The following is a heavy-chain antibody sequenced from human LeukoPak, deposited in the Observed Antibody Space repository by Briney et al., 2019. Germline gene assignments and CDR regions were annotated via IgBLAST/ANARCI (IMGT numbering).Heavy chain of an antibody. CDR3: ARVFLGYCSGGSCTSAFDI. V-gene: IGHV4-30-4*01. CDR2: IYYSGST. J-gene: IGHJ3*02. D-gene: IGHD2-15*01. Sequence: SETLSLTCTVSGGSISSGDYYWRWLRQPPGKGLEWIGYIYYSGSTYYNPSLKSRVTISVDTSKNQFSLKLSSVTAADTAVYYCARVFLGYCSGGSCTSAFDIWGQGTMVTVSS. CDR1: GGSISSGDYY.